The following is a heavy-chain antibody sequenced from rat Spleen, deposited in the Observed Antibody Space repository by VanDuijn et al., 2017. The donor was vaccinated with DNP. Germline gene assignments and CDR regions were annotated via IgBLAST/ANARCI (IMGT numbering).Heavy chain of an antibody. CDR3: TRVGGGPTSWYFVF. CDR1: GFTFNNYW. V-gene: IGHV5-31*01. Sequence: EVQLVESGGGLVQPGRSLKLSCVASGFTFNNYWMTWIRQAPGKGLEWIASISPSGGSTYYRDSVKGRFTISRDDAKSSLYLQMNNLRSQDTATEYDTRVGGGPTSWYFVFWGPVTKVTVSS. CDR2: ISPSGGST. J-gene: IGHJ1*01. D-gene: IGHD3-1*01.